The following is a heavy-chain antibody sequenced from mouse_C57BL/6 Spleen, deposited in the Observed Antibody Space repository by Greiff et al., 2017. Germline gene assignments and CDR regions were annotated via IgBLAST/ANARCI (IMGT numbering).Heavy chain of an antibody. V-gene: IGHV14-1*01. CDR2: IDPEDGDT. D-gene: IGHD1-1*01. Sequence: EVQLQQSGAELVRPGASVKLSCTASGFNIKDYYMHWVKQRPEQGLEWIGRIDPEDGDTEYAPKFQGKATMTADKSSNTAYLQLSSLTSEDTAVYYCTPYYYGSSSWYFDVWGTGTTVTVSS. CDR1: GFNIKDYY. J-gene: IGHJ1*03. CDR3: TPYYYGSSSWYFDV.